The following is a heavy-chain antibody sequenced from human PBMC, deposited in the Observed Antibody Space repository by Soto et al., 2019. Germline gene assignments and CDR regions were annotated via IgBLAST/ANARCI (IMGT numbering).Heavy chain of an antibody. CDR1: GFTFSTYG. J-gene: IGHJ6*04. D-gene: IGHD3-16*01. CDR2: ISYNGSNK. Sequence: GGSLRLSCAASGFTFSTYGMHWVRQAPGKGLEWLAVISYNGSNKYYPDSVKGRFTISRDNSKNTLYLQMNSLRDEDTALYYCAMGAQWHTGKYNYYGRYVWGKETTVTVSS. CDR3: AMGAQWHTGKYNYYGRYV. V-gene: IGHV3-30*03.